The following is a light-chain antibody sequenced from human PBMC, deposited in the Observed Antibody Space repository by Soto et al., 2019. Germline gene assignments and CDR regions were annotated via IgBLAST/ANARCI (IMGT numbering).Light chain of an antibody. CDR3: QQYGSSPLT. CDR2: GAS. J-gene: IGKJ4*01. Sequence: EIVMTQSPATLSVSPGERATLSCRASQSVSSDLAWYHQKPGQAPRLLIYGASTRATGIPARFSGSGSGTDFTLTISRLEPEDFAVYYCQQYGSSPLTFGGGTKVEIK. V-gene: IGKV3-15*01. CDR1: QSVSSD.